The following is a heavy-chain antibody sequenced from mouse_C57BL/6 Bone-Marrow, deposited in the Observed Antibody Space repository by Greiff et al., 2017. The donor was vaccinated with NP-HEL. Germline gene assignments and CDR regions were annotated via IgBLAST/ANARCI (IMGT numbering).Heavy chain of an antibody. D-gene: IGHD1-1*01. CDR3: ARGGYYGLFFDY. Sequence: EVKLMESGGGLVKPGGSLKLSCAASGFTFSSYAMSWVRQTPEKRLEWVATISDGGSYTYYPDNVKGRFTISRDNAKNNLYLQMSHLKSEDTAMYYCARGGYYGLFFDYWGQGTTLTVSS. J-gene: IGHJ2*01. V-gene: IGHV5-4*03. CDR2: ISDGGSYT. CDR1: GFTFSSYA.